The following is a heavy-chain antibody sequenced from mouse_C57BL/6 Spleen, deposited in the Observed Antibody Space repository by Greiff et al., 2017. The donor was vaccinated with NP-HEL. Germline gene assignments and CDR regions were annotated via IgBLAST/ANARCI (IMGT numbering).Heavy chain of an antibody. Sequence: QVQLQQPGAELVRPGTSVKLSCKASGYTFTSYWMHWVKQRPGQGLEWIGVIDPSDSYTNYNQKFKGKATLTVDTSSSTAYMQLSSLTSEDSAVYYCARGDGSIDYWGQGTTLTVSS. J-gene: IGHJ2*01. D-gene: IGHD2-3*01. CDR3: ARGDGSIDY. CDR2: IDPSDSYT. V-gene: IGHV1-59*01. CDR1: GYTFTSYW.